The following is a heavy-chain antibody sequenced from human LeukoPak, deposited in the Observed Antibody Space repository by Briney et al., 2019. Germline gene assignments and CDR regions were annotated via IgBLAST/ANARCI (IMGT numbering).Heavy chain of an antibody. CDR2: INPNSGGT. D-gene: IGHD3-16*02. CDR3: ARGSPQMITFGGVIVTLSFDY. V-gene: IGHV1-2*02. Sequence: ASVKVSCKASGYTFTGYDMHWVRQAPGQGLEWMGWINPNSGGTNYAQKFQGRVTMTRDTSISTAYMELSRLRSDDTAVYYCARGSPQMITFGGVIVTLSFDYWGQGTLVTVSS. CDR1: GYTFTGYD. J-gene: IGHJ4*02.